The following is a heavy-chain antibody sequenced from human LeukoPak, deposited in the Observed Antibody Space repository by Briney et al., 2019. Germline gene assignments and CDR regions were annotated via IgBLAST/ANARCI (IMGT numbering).Heavy chain of an antibody. Sequence: GGSLRLSCAASGFTFSSYAMSWVRQAPGKGLEWVSAISGSGGSTCYADSVKGRFTISRDNSKNTLYLQMNSLRAEDTAVYYCASAYDMVLAGSAFDIWGQGTMVTVSS. CDR1: GFTFSSYA. D-gene: IGHD3-10*01. V-gene: IGHV3-23*01. J-gene: IGHJ3*02. CDR3: ASAYDMVLAGSAFDI. CDR2: ISGSGGST.